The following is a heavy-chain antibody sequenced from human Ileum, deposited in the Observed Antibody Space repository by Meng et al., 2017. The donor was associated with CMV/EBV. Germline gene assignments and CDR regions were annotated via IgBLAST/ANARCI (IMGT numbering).Heavy chain of an antibody. V-gene: IGHV3-21*01. CDR2: ITRSGTNR. J-gene: IGHJ5*02. D-gene: IGHD2-8*01. Sequence: NWLRQAPGKGLEWVASITRSGTNRDYADSVRGRFTISRDNNRNSLTLQMNILRVEDTATYYCARDSHPKADNVAVMVYVRPYNCFDPWGQGTLVTVSS. CDR3: ARDSHPKADNVAVMVYVRPYNCFDP.